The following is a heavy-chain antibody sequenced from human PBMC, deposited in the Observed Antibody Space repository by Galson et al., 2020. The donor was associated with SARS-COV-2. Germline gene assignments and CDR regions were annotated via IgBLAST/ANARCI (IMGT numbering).Heavy chain of an antibody. Sequence: ASVKVSCKASGYTFTSYYMHWVRQAPGQGLEWMGIINPSGGSTSYAQKFQGRVTMTRDTSTSTVYMELSSLRSEDTAVYYCARAGASGDYDFWSGYYFGASHSLTPDYNWFDPWGQGTLVTVSS. CDR1: GYTFTSYY. J-gene: IGHJ5*02. V-gene: IGHV1-46*01. D-gene: IGHD3-3*01. CDR3: ARAGASGDYDFWSGYYFGASHSLTPDYNWFDP. CDR2: INPSGGST.